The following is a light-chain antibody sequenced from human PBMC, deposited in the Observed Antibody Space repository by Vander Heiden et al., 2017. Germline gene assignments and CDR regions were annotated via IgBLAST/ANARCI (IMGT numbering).Light chain of an antibody. V-gene: IGKV1-39*01. J-gene: IGKJ4*01. CDR1: QSISSY. Sequence: IQMTQSPSSLSASVGDRVTITCQASQSISSYLNWYQQKPGKAPKHLIYTASSLQSGVPSRFSGSGSGTDFTLTINSLQPEDFATYYCQQSYSSPPALTFGGETRVGIK. CDR2: TAS. CDR3: QQSYSSPPALT.